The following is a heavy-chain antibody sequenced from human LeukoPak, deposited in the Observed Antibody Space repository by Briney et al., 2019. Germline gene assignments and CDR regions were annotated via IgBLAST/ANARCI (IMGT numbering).Heavy chain of an antibody. V-gene: IGHV3-30*02. CDR2: IRYDGSNK. CDR3: AKDDPPVWDSGYFDY. Sequence: GGSLRLSCAASGFTFSSYGMHWVRQAPGKGLEWVAFIRYDGSNKYYADSVKGRSTISRDNSKNTLYLQMNSLRAEDTAVYYCAKDDPPVWDSGYFDYWGQGTLVTVSS. J-gene: IGHJ4*02. D-gene: IGHD3-16*01. CDR1: GFTFSSYG.